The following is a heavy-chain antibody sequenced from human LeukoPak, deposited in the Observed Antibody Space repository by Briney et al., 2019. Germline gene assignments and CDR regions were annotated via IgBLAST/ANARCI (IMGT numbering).Heavy chain of an antibody. CDR2: INPSGGST. J-gene: IGHJ4*02. Sequence: ASVKVSCKASGYTFTSYYMHWVRQAPGQGLEWMGIINPSGGSTSYAQKFEGRVTMTRDTSTSTVYMELSSLRSEDTAVYYCARAKDIVVVPAAPLFDYWGQGTLVTVSS. V-gene: IGHV1-46*01. CDR1: GYTFTSYY. D-gene: IGHD2-2*01. CDR3: ARAKDIVVVPAAPLFDY.